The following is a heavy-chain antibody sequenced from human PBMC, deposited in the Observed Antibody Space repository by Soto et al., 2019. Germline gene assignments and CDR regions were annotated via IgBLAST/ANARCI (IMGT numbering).Heavy chain of an antibody. CDR3: ARSIDSSGFYFSNC. CDR2: IHHTGST. CDR1: GGFISSYY. D-gene: IGHD3-22*01. J-gene: IGHJ4*02. Sequence: PSETLSLTCTVSGGFISSYYWSWIRQSPGKGLVLIGYIHHTGSTNYNPSLKSRVTMSLDTSRNQFSLKLYSVTAADTAVYYCARSIDSSGFYFSNCWGQGTLVTSPQ. V-gene: IGHV4-59*01.